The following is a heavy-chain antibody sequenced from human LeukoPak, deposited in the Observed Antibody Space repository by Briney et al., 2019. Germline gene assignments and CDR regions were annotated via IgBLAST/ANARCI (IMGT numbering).Heavy chain of an antibody. CDR2: IRYDGSNK. CDR1: GFTFSSFG. Sequence: GGSLRLSCAASGFTFSSFGMHWVRQAPGKGLEWVAFIRYDGSNKYYADSVKGRFTISRDNSKNTLYLQMNSLGAEDTAVFYCAKDGNIAAAGTYYYYMDIWGKGTTVTVSS. J-gene: IGHJ6*03. D-gene: IGHD6-13*01. V-gene: IGHV3-30*02. CDR3: AKDGNIAAAGTYYYYMDI.